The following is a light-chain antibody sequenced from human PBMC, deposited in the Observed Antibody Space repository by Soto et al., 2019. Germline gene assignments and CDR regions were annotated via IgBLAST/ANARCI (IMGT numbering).Light chain of an antibody. CDR3: QQALS. J-gene: IGKJ4*01. Sequence: TVLTQSPATLSLSPGERATLSCRASRSVSRYYLSWYQQRPGQPPRLLIYGASTRATGIPARFSGSGSGADFTLTITSLQLEDFAVYYCQQALSFGGGTRVEIK. CDR1: RSVSRYY. CDR2: GAS. V-gene: IGKV3D-7*01.